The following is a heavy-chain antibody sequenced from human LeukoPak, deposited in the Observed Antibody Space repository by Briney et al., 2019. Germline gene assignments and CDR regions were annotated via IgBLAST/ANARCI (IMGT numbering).Heavy chain of an antibody. CDR3: AKCGQQLVQDY. CDR1: GFTFSSYA. CDR2: ISYSGDGT. V-gene: IGHV3-23*01. D-gene: IGHD6-13*01. J-gene: IGHJ4*02. Sequence: GGSLRLSCAASGFTFSSYAMSWVRQAPGKGLEWVSAISYSGDGTYYADSVKGRFTISRDNSKNTLYLQMNSLRAEDTAVYYCAKCGQQLVQDYWGQETLVTVSS.